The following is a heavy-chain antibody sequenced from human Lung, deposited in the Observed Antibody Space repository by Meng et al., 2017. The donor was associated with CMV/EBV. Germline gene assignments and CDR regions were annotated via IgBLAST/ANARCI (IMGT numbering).Heavy chain of an antibody. J-gene: IGHJ6*02. CDR2: IYYSGST. CDR1: YGSVSSGSYY. Sequence: SXTXSLXCTVSYGSVSSGSYYWSWIRQPPGKGLEWIGYIYYSGSTNYNPSLKSRVTISIDTSKNQFSLKLSSVTAADTAVYYCARAPGYRSLYGMDVWVQGNXVTVSS. D-gene: IGHD1-1*01. CDR3: ARAPGYRSLYGMDV. V-gene: IGHV4-61*01.